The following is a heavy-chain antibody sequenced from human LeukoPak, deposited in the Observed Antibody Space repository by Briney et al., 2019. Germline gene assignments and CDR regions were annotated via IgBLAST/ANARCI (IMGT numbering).Heavy chain of an antibody. J-gene: IGHJ5*02. D-gene: IGHD6-13*01. CDR3: ARADSSSWYWFDP. CDR1: GGSISSSSYY. Sequence: PSETLSLTCTVSGGSISSSSYYWGWIRQPPGKGLEWIGSIYYSGSTYYNPSLKSRVTISVDTSKNQFSLKLSSVTAADTAVYYCARADSSSWYWFDPWGQGTLVTVSS. V-gene: IGHV4-39*07. CDR2: IYYSGST.